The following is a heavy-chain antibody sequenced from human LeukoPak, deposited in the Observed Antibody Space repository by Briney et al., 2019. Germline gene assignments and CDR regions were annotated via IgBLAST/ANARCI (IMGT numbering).Heavy chain of an antibody. J-gene: IGHJ4*02. CDR2: IYYSGST. CDR1: GGSISSGGYY. V-gene: IGHV4-31*03. D-gene: IGHD3-3*01. Sequence: SETLSLTCTVSGGSISSGGYYWSWIRQHPGKGLEWIGYIYYSGSTYYNPSLKSRVTISVDTSKNQFSLKLSSVTAAGTAVYYCARVEDGTFDYWGQGTLVTVSS. CDR3: ARVEDGTFDY.